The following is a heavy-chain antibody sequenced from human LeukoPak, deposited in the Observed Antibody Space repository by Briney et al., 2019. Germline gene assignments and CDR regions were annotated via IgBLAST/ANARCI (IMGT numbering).Heavy chain of an antibody. J-gene: IGHJ4*02. CDR1: GGSISSVDHS. CDR3: ARVDYGGNSGYFDF. CDR2: IYYSGRT. Sequence: TLSLTCTVSGGSISSVDHSWSWIRQHPGKDLEWIGYIYYSGRTNYNPSLKSRVTISVDTSKNQFSLNLSSVTAADTAVYYCARVDYGGNSGYFDFWGQGTLVTVSS. V-gene: IGHV4-31*03. D-gene: IGHD4-23*01.